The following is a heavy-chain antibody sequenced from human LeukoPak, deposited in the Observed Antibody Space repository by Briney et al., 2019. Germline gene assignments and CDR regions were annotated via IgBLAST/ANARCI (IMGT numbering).Heavy chain of an antibody. CDR1: GFTVSSNY. V-gene: IGHV3-53*01. D-gene: IGHD3-10*01. Sequence: QPGGSLRLSCAASGFTVSSNYMSWVRQAPGKGLEWVSVIYSDRRTFYADSVKGRFTISRHISENTLYLEMNFLRADDTAVYYCARGRSDSGTYYFDYWGQGTLVTVSS. CDR2: IYSDRRT. CDR3: ARGRSDSGTYYFDY. J-gene: IGHJ4*02.